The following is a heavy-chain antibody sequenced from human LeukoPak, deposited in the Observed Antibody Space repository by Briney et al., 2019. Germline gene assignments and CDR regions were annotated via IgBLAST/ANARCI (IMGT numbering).Heavy chain of an antibody. CDR3: ARHYSPVARNWFDP. CDR1: GGSISSSSYY. Sequence: PSETLSLTCTVSGGSISSSSYYWGRIRQPPGKGLEWIGSIYYSGSTYYNLSLKSRVTISVDTSKSHFSLTLSSVTAADTAVYYCARHYSPVARNWFDPWGQGTLVIVSS. CDR2: IYYSGST. D-gene: IGHD5-18*01. J-gene: IGHJ5*02. V-gene: IGHV4-39*01.